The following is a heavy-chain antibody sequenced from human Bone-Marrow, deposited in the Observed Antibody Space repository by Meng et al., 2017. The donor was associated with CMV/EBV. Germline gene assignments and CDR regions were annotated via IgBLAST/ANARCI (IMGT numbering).Heavy chain of an antibody. CDR2: ITVYNGKT. V-gene: IGHV1-18*01. CDR3: ARDLAVAGRGAYYPTGDLYYYYGMDV. D-gene: IGHD6-19*01. CDR1: GYTFSNFA. Sequence: ASVKVSCKSSGYTFSNFAVSWVRQAPGQGLEWMGWITVYNGKTKSAQKFQGRVTMTADTSTNTAYMELRNLRSDDTAVFYCARDLAVAGRGAYYPTGDLYYYYGMDVWGQGTTVTVSS. J-gene: IGHJ6*02.